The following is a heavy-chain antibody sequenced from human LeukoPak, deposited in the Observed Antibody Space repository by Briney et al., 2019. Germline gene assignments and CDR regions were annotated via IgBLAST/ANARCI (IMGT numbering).Heavy chain of an antibody. CDR1: GFTFSSYA. CDR2: IRGGGDTS. Sequence: PGGSLRLSCAASGFTFSSYAMNWVRQAPGKGLEWVSCIRGGGDTSYYADSVKGRFTISRDNSKNTLYLQMNSLRAEDTAVYYGAKDRYSSIGNCFDTWGQGTLVTVSS. J-gene: IGHJ5*02. D-gene: IGHD6-13*01. CDR3: AKDRYSSIGNCFDT. V-gene: IGHV3-23*01.